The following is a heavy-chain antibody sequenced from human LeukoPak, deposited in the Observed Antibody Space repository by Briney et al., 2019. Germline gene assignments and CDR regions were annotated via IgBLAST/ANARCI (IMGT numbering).Heavy chain of an antibody. D-gene: IGHD2-2*02. CDR2: INPNSGGT. CDR3: ARGVRPYCSSTSCYKNPDY. Sequence: GASVKVSCKASGYTFTGYYMHWVRQAPGQGLEWMGWINPNSGGTNYAQKFQGRVTMTRDTSISTAYMELSRLRSDDTAVYYCARGVRPYCSSTSCYKNPDYWGQGTLVTVSS. V-gene: IGHV1-2*02. CDR1: GYTFTGYY. J-gene: IGHJ4*02.